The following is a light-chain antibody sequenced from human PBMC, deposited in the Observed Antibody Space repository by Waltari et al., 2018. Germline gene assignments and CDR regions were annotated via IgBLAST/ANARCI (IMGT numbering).Light chain of an antibody. J-gene: IGLJ1*01. Sequence: QSVLTPPPSASATPGQRVTISCSGSSSNVGRDNVYWFQQLPGTAPKLLISNEHQRPSGAPDRFSGSKSVTSASLAISGLRSEDEAGYYCVAWDDSLSGYVFVTGTKVTVL. CDR3: VAWDDSLSGYV. CDR2: NEH. CDR1: SSNVGRDN. V-gene: IGLV1-47*02.